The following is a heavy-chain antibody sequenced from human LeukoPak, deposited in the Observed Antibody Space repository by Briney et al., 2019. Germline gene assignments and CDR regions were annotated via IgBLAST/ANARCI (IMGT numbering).Heavy chain of an antibody. CDR3: ARDKGYDITMILGGGMDV. J-gene: IGHJ6*02. CDR1: GFTFSSYW. Sequence: QTGGSLRLSCAASGFTFSSYWMHWVRQAPGKGLVWVSRINSDGSSTSYADSVKGRFTISRDNSKNTLYLQMNSLRAEDTAVYYCARDKGYDITMILGGGMDVWGQGTTVTVSS. CDR2: INSDGSST. D-gene: IGHD3-22*01. V-gene: IGHV3-74*01.